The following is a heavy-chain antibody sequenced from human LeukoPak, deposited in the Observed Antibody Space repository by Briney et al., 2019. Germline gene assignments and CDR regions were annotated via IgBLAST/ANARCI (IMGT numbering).Heavy chain of an antibody. D-gene: IGHD2-2*01. CDR1: GFTFSSYS. CDR3: AKDRGSTRLLDY. J-gene: IGHJ4*02. V-gene: IGHV3-21*01. CDR2: ISSSSSYI. Sequence: PGGSLRLSCAASGFTFSSYSMNWVRQAPGKGLEWVSSISSSSSYIYYADSVKGRFTISRDNSKNTLYLQMNSLRAEDTAVYYCAKDRGSTRLLDYWGQGTLVTVSS.